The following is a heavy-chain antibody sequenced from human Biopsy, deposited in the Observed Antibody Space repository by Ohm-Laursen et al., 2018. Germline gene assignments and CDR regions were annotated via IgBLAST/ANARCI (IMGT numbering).Heavy chain of an antibody. CDR2: IKQDGSED. V-gene: IGHV3-7*01. J-gene: IGHJ6*02. CDR1: GFTFSSYV. CDR3: VRGRSMDV. Sequence: SLRLSCTASGFTFSSYVMSWVRQAPEKGLEWVAMIKQDGSEDYYVDSVKGRFTISRDNAQKSLDLQLNSLRAEDTAVYYCVRGRSMDVWGQGTTVTVSS.